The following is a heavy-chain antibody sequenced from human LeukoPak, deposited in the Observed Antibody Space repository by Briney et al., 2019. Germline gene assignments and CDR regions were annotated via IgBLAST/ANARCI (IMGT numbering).Heavy chain of an antibody. V-gene: IGHV3-11*01. J-gene: IGHJ4*02. CDR3: AKVNPKQQLVRPYYFDY. CDR1: GFTFSDYF. Sequence: PGGSLRLSCAASGFTFSDYFMTWIRLAPGKGLEWVSYIGSTGTTIFYADSVKGRFTISRDNAKNSLYLQMNSLRAEDSAVYYCAKVNPKQQLVRPYYFDYWGQGTLVTVSS. CDR2: IGSTGTTI. D-gene: IGHD6-13*01.